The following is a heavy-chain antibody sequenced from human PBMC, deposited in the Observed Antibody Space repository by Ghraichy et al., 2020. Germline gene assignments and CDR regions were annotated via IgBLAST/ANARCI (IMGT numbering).Heavy chain of an antibody. J-gene: IGHJ5*02. V-gene: IGHV1-69*13. Sequence: SVKVSCKASGCTFSSYGISWVRQAPGQGLEWMGGIIPYYGTANYAQKLQGRVTMTADESTSTAYMELSSLRSEDTAVYYCARDPPVLPAARIANWFDPWGQGTLVTVSS. CDR1: GCTFSSYG. CDR2: IIPYYGTA. CDR3: ARDPPVLPAARIANWFDP. D-gene: IGHD2-2*01.